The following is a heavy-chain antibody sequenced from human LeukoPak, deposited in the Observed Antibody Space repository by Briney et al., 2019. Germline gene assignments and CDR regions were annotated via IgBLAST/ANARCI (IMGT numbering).Heavy chain of an antibody. CDR2: IYYSGST. CDR1: GGSISSYY. V-gene: IGHV4-59*01. CDR3: AREMRVDYYDSSGSFDI. D-gene: IGHD3-22*01. J-gene: IGHJ3*02. Sequence: PSETLFLTCTVSGGSISSYYWSWIRQPPGKGLEWIGYIYYSGSTNYNPSLKSRVTISVDTSKNQFSLKLSSVTAADTAVYYCAREMRVDYYDSSGSFDIWGQGTMVTVSS.